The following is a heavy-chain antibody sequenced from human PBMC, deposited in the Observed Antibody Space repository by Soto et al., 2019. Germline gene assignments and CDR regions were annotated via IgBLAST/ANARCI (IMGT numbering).Heavy chain of an antibody. D-gene: IGHD3-3*01. J-gene: IGHJ6*03. CDR2: ISSSSSYI. Sequence: PGGSLRLSCAASGFTFSSYSMNWVRQAPGKGLEWVSSISSSSSYIYYADSVKGRFTISRDNAKNSLYLQMTSLRAADTAVYYWGRDRRFWGCLFHNYYYYRDVGGKGTTATV. V-gene: IGHV3-21*01. CDR1: GFTFSSYS. CDR3: GRDRRFWGCLFHNYYYYRDV.